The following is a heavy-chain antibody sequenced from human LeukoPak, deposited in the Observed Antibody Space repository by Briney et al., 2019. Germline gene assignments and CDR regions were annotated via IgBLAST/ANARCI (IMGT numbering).Heavy chain of an antibody. CDR1: RYTFTGYY. J-gene: IGHJ4*02. V-gene: IGHV1-2*02. CDR2: INPNSGGT. Sequence: ASVKVSCKASRYTFTGYYMHWVRQAPGQGLEWMVWINPNSGGTNYAQKLQGRVTMTIDTSISTAYLEVPGLRSDDTAVYYCARGEGSSIDYWGQGTLVTVSS. CDR3: ARGEGSSIDY. D-gene: IGHD6-13*01.